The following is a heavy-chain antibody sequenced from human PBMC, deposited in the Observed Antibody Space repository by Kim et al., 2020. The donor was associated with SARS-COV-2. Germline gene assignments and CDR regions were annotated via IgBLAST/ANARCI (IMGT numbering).Heavy chain of an antibody. J-gene: IGHJ4*02. CDR2: ISSSSSDM. CDR1: GFTFSSYS. Sequence: GGSLRLSCTASGFTFSSYSMNWVRQAPGKGLEWVASISSSSSDMTYADSVKGRFTITSDNAKNSLYLQMNSQRAEDTAVYYCARDTGYCSGGSCRDWGQGTLVTVSS. CDR3: ARDTGYCSGGSCRD. V-gene: IGHV3-21*01. D-gene: IGHD2-15*01.